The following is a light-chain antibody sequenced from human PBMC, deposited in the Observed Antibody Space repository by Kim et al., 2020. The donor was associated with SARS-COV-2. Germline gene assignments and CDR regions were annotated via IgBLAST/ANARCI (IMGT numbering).Light chain of an antibody. V-gene: IGLV6-57*03. CDR2: EDN. CDR1: SCSIASTY. J-gene: IGLJ3*02. CDR3: QSYDDSNQV. Sequence: GKTVTISCTRRSCSIASTYVQWYQQRPGSAPTTVIYEDNQRPSGVPDRFSGSIDSSSNSASLTISGLKTEDEADYFCQSYDDSNQVFGGGTQLTVL.